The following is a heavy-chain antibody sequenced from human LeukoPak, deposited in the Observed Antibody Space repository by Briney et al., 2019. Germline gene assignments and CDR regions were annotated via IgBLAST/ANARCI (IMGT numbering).Heavy chain of an antibody. CDR1: GYTFTSYY. CDR3: ARDAMGKEWELLRRLTWYMDV. V-gene: IGHV1-46*01. CDR2: INPSGGST. D-gene: IGHD1-26*01. Sequence: GASVKVSCKASGYTFTSYYMHWVRQAPGQGLEWMGIINPSGGSTSYAQKFQGRVTMTRDMSTSTVYMELSSLRSEDTAVYYCARDAMGKEWELLRRLTWYMDVWGKGTTVTVSS. J-gene: IGHJ6*03.